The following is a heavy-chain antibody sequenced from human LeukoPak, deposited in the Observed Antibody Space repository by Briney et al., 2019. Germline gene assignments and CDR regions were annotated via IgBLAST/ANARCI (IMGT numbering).Heavy chain of an antibody. CDR3: ARLEGGYSNGSFDY. D-gene: IGHD5-18*01. V-gene: IGHV4-31*03. J-gene: IGHJ4*02. CDR2: FYYSGST. Sequence: NPSETLSLTCTVSGGSISSGGYYWSWIRQHPGKGLEWIGDFYYSGSTYYNPSLKSRVTISVDTSKNQFSLKLSSVTAADTAVYYCARLEGGYSNGSFDYWSQGTLVTVSS. CDR1: GGSISSGGYY.